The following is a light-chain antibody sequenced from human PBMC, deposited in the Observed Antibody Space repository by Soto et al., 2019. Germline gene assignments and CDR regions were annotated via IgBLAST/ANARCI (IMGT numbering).Light chain of an antibody. CDR2: DVT. Sequence: QSALTQPASVSGSPGQSITISCTGTSTDVGANNYVSWYQQHPGRAPKVMIYDVTNRPSGVSSRFSGSKSGNTASLTISGLRGGDGADYYCYPHVDPTPGVFGGGPKVTVL. CDR3: YPHVDPTPGV. V-gene: IGLV2-14*01. J-gene: IGLJ3*02. CDR1: STDVGANNY.